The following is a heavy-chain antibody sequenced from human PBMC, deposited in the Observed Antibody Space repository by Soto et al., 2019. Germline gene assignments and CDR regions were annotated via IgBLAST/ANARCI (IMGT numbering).Heavy chain of an antibody. Sequence: ASVKVSCEASGYTFTSYYMHWVRQAPGQGLEWMGIINPSGGSTSYAQKFQGRVTMTRDTSTSTVYMELSSLRSEDTAVYYCAREEAVIAVPGTGYFDSWGQGTLVTVSS. D-gene: IGHD6-19*01. CDR3: AREEAVIAVPGTGYFDS. J-gene: IGHJ4*02. CDR1: GYTFTSYY. CDR2: INPSGGST. V-gene: IGHV1-46*01.